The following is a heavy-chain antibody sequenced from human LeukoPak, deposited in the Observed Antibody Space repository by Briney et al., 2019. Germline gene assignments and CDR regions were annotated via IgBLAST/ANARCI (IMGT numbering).Heavy chain of an antibody. J-gene: IGHJ4*02. CDR2: TFSSGAT. CDR1: GGSMSGYY. CDR3: ARRSRSGYFLDS. Sequence: SETLSLTCIVSGGSMSGYYWSWIRQPPGKGLEWIGYTFSSGATTYNPSLTSRVTISVDTSGSQFSLNLSSVTAADTAVYFCARRSRSGYFLDSWGQGTLVTVSS. V-gene: IGHV4-4*09. D-gene: IGHD5-12*01.